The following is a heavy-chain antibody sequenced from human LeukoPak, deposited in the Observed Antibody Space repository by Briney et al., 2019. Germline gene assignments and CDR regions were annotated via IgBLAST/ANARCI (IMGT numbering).Heavy chain of an antibody. D-gene: IGHD6-13*01. V-gene: IGHV1-2*02. CDR2: INPNSGGT. CDR3: ARPSPSGPAAGRYYYYGMDV. Sequence: GASVKVSCKASGYTFTGYYMHWVRQAPGQGLEWMGWINPNSGGTNYAQKFQGRVTMTRDTSISTAYMELSRLRSDDTAVYYCARPSPSGPAAGRYYYYGMDVWGQGTTVTVSS. J-gene: IGHJ6*02. CDR1: GYTFTGYY.